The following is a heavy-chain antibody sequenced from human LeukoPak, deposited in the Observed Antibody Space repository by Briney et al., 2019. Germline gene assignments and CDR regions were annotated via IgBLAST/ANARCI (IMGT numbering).Heavy chain of an antibody. J-gene: IGHJ4*02. V-gene: IGHV4-59*01. CDR3: ARDAEGGGYVFDY. D-gene: IGHD5-12*01. CDR1: GGSISSYY. CDR2: IYYSGST. Sequence: SETLSLTCTVSGGSISSYYWSWIRQPLGKGLEWIGYIYYSGSTNYNPSLKSRVSISVDTSKNQFSLKLSSVTAADTAVYYCARDAEGGGYVFDYWGQGTLVTVSS.